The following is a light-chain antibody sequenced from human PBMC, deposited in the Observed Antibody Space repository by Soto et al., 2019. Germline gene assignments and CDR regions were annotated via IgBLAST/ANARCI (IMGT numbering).Light chain of an antibody. V-gene: IGLV2-14*01. CDR3: TSYTNRYTYV. Sequence: QSVLTQPAPVSGSPGQSITISCTGTSSDVGGYDYVGWYQQHPGKAPKLMIYNVYNRPSGVSFRFSGSKSGNTASLTISGLQTEDEADYYCTSYTNRYTYVFGTGTQLTVL. J-gene: IGLJ1*01. CDR1: SSDVGGYDY. CDR2: NVY.